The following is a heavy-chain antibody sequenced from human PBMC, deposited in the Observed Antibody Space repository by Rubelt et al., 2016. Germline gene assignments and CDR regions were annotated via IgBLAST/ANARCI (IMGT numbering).Heavy chain of an antibody. CDR2: ISSRDTYS. CDR3: AIGGRGLDPFDY. V-gene: IGHV3-21*01. Sequence: EVQLVESGGGQVKPGGSLRLSCVGSGFNFDTYTMNWVRQAPGKGLEWVSSISSRDTYSHYTDSVRGRFTISRDNAKNSVYLQMSSLRGEDTAFYYCAIGGRGLDPFDYWRQGTLVTVS. D-gene: IGHD3-16*01. CDR1: GFNFDTYT. J-gene: IGHJ4*02.